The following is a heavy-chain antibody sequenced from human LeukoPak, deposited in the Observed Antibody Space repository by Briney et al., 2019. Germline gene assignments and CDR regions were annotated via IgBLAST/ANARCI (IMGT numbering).Heavy chain of an antibody. CDR2: IYYSGST. CDR3: ARSIQYSSSRPGKFDY. CDR1: GGSIRSYY. Sequence: PSETLSLTCTVSGGSIRSYYWSWIRQPPGKGLEWIGYIYYSGSTNYNPSLKSRVTISVDTSKNQFSLKLSSVTAADTAVYYCARSIQYSSSRPGKFDYWGQGTLVTVSS. D-gene: IGHD6-13*01. J-gene: IGHJ4*02. V-gene: IGHV4-59*12.